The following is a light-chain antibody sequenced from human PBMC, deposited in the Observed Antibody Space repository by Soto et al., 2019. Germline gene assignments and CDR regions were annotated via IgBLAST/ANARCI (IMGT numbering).Light chain of an antibody. CDR2: DAS. J-gene: IGKJ1*01. V-gene: IGKV3-11*01. CDR1: QSVSSY. Sequence: EIVLTQSPATLSLSPGERATLSCRASQSVSSYLAWYQQKPGQAPGLLIYDASNRATGIPARFSGSGSGTDSTLTISSLEPEDFAVYYCQQRNIWPPVTFGQGTKVDIK. CDR3: QQRNIWPPVT.